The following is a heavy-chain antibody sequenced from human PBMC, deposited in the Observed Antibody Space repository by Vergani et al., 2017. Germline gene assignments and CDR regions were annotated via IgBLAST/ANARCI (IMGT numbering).Heavy chain of an antibody. Sequence: EVQLVESGGGVVRPGGSLRLSCAASGFTFDDYGMSWVRQAPGKGLEWVSGINWNGGSTGYADSVKGRFTISRDNAKNSLYLQMNSLRAEDTALYYCARDDAATRIPVVVTWFDPWGQGTLVTVSS. V-gene: IGHV3-20*04. D-gene: IGHD3-22*01. CDR2: INWNGGST. CDR3: ARDDAATRIPVVVTWFDP. J-gene: IGHJ5*02. CDR1: GFTFDDYG.